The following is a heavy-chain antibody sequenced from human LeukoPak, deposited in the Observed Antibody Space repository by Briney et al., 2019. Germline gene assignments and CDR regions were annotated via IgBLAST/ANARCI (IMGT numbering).Heavy chain of an antibody. J-gene: IGHJ6*02. CDR2: IIPILGIA. Sequence: ASVKVSCKAPGGAFSSYAISWVRQAPGQGLEWMGRIIPILGIANYAQKFQGRVTITADKSTSTAYMELSSLRSEDTAVYYCARYCSGGSCYGGVHYYYGMDVWGQGTTVTVSS. V-gene: IGHV1-69*04. CDR1: GGAFSSYA. D-gene: IGHD2-15*01. CDR3: ARYCSGGSCYGGVHYYYGMDV.